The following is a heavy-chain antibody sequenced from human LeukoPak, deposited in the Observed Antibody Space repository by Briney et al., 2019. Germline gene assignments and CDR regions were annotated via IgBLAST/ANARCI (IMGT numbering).Heavy chain of an antibody. Sequence: GGSLRLSGAASGFTFGSYWMHWVRQAPGKGLEWVAFIRFDGSNKYYTDSVKGRFTLSRDNSKNTLYLQINSLRAEDTAVYYCARDLMGIAYRGAFYYWGQGTLVTVSS. V-gene: IGHV3-30*02. J-gene: IGHJ4*02. CDR2: IRFDGSNK. CDR3: ARDLMGIAYRGAFYY. CDR1: GFTFGSYW. D-gene: IGHD6-13*01.